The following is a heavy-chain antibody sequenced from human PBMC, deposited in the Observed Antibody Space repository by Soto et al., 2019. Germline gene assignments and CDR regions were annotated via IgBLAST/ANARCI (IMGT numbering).Heavy chain of an antibody. CDR1: GFSLSTTAVG. J-gene: IGHJ5*02. D-gene: IGHD6-19*01. CDR2: IYWNDEK. Sequence: TLVNPTQTLTLTCTVSGFSLSTTAVGVGWVRQPPGKSLEWLGLIYWNDEKRYSPSLKTRLTITKDASKNQVVLTMINMDPVDTATYYCLHWGYSTGWSYHWGQGSPVTVSS. V-gene: IGHV2-5*01. CDR3: LHWGYSTGWSYH.